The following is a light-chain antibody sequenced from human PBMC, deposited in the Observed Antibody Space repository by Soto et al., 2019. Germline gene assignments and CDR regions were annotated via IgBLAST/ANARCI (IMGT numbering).Light chain of an antibody. J-gene: IGKJ4*01. CDR1: QSVSSNY. CDR3: QQYGSSPPLT. CDR2: GAS. Sequence: EIVLTQSPGTLSLSPGERATLSCRASQSVSSNYLAWYQQTPGQAPRLLIYGASSRATGVPDRFSGSGSGTDFTLTISKLEPEDFALYYCQQYGSSPPLTFGGGTKVDIK. V-gene: IGKV3-20*01.